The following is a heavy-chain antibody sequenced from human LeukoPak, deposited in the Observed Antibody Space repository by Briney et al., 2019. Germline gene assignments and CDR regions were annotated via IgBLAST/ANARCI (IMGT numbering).Heavy chain of an antibody. CDR3: ARRSLNSDY. Sequence: SETLSLTCTVSGGSISSSRYSWGWIRQPPGKGLEWIGSIYYSGSTYYNPSLKSRVTISVDTSKNQFSLKLSSVTAADTAVYYCARRSLNSDYWGQGTLVTVSS. J-gene: IGHJ4*02. CDR2: IYYSGST. V-gene: IGHV4-39*01. CDR1: GGSISSSRYS.